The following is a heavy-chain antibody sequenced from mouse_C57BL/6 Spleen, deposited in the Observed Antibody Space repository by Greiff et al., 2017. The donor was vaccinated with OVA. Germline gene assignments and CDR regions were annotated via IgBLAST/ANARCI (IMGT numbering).Heavy chain of an antibody. CDR3: ARTSTVALDY. CDR2: IHPNSGST. D-gene: IGHD2-10*02. CDR1: GYTFTSYW. V-gene: IGHV1-64*01. Sequence: QVQLKQPGAELVKPGASVKLSCKASGYTFTSYWMHWVKQRPGQGLEWIGMIHPNSGSTNYNEKFKSKATLTVDKSSSTAYMQLSSLTSEDSAVYYCARTSTVALDYWGQGTTLTVSS. J-gene: IGHJ2*01.